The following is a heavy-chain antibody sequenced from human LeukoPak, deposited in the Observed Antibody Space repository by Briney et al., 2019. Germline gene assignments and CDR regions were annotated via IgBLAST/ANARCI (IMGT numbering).Heavy chain of an antibody. V-gene: IGHV1-8*02. CDR1: GYTFTSYY. Sequence: ASVKVSCKAPGYTFTSYYMHWVRQATGQGLEWMGWMNPNSGNTGYAQKFQGRVTMTRNTSISTAYMELSSLRSEDTAVYYCATKIDVLLWFGELSHDAFDIWGQGTMVTVSS. CDR3: ATKIDVLLWFGELSHDAFDI. J-gene: IGHJ3*02. CDR2: MNPNSGNT. D-gene: IGHD3-10*01.